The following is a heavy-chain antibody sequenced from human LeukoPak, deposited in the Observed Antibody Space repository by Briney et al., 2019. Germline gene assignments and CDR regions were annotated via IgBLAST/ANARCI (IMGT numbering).Heavy chain of an antibody. D-gene: IGHD1-7*01. CDR2: INSDGTST. Sequence: PGGSLRLSCAASGFTLSSYWMHWVRQAPGKGLVWVSRINSDGTSTSYADSVKGRFTISRDNAKNTLYLQMNSLRAEDTAVYYCAKGGTTLSDYWGQGTLVTVSS. V-gene: IGHV3-74*01. J-gene: IGHJ4*02. CDR1: GFTLSSYW. CDR3: AKGGTTLSDY.